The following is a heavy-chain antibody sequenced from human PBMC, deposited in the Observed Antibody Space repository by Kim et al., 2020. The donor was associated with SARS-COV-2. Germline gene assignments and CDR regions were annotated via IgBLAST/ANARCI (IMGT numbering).Heavy chain of an antibody. J-gene: IGHJ6*02. CDR2: ISGSGGST. D-gene: IGHD5-18*01. Sequence: GGSLRLSCAASGFTFSSYAMSWVRQAPGKGLEWVSAISGSGGSTYYADSVKGRFTISRDNSKNTLYLQMNSLRAEDTAVYYCARTRRGGTAMVQYGMDVWGQGTTVTVSS. CDR3: ARTRRGGTAMVQYGMDV. CDR1: GFTFSSYA. V-gene: IGHV3-23*01.